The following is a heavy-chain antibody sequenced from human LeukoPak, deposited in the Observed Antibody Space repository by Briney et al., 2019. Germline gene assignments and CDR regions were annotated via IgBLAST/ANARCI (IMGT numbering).Heavy chain of an antibody. J-gene: IGHJ6*02. D-gene: IGHD5-24*01. Sequence: SVKVSCKASGGTFSSYAISWVRQAPGQGLEWMGGIIPIFGTANYAQKSQGRVTITRDTSASTAYMELSSLRSEDTAVYYCAREGRDGYNYYYYYGMDVWGQGTTVTVSS. V-gene: IGHV1-69*05. CDR2: IIPIFGTA. CDR3: AREGRDGYNYYYYYGMDV. CDR1: GGTFSSYA.